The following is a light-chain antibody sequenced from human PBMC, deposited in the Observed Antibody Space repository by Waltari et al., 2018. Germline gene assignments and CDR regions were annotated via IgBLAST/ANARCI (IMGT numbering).Light chain of an antibody. J-gene: IGKJ1*01. V-gene: IGKV3-11*01. CDR1: QSFSSY. CDR2: DAP. Sequence: EIVLTQSPATLSLSPGERAPLSCRASQSFSSYLAWYQQKPGQAPRLLIYDAPNRATGIPARFSGSGSGTDFTLTISSLEPEDFAVYYCQQRSNWPWTFGQGTKVEIK. CDR3: QQRSNWPWT.